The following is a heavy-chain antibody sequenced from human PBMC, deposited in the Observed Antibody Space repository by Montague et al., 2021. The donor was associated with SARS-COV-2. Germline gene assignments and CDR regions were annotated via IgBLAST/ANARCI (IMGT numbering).Heavy chain of an antibody. CDR1: GGSISSSSYY. D-gene: IGHD3-3*01. V-gene: IGHV4-39*01. Sequence: SETLSLTCTVSGGSISSSSYYWGWHRQPPGKGLEWIRSIYYSGSTYYNPSLKSRVTISVDTSKNQLSLKLSSVTAADTAVYYCARRPAITIFGVVIIGAWFDPWGQGSLVTVSS. J-gene: IGHJ5*02. CDR2: IYYSGST. CDR3: ARRPAITIFGVVIIGAWFDP.